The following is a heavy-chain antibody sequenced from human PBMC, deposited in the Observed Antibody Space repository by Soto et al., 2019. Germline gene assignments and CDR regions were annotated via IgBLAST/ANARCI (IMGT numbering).Heavy chain of an antibody. V-gene: IGHV4-30-2*01. CDR3: AREMNYYDTSGDSYFDY. CDR1: GGSISSGGYS. D-gene: IGHD3-22*01. J-gene: IGHJ4*02. CDR2: IYHSGST. Sequence: SETLSLTCAVSGGSISSGGYSWSWIRQPPGKGLEWIRYIYHSGSTYYNPSLKSRVTISVDRSKNQFSLKLSSVTAADTAVYYCAREMNYYDTSGDSYFDYWGQGTLVTVSS.